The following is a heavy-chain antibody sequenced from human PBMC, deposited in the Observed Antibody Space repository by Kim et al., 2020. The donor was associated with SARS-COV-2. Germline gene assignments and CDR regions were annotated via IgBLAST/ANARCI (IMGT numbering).Heavy chain of an antibody. CDR1: GGSFSGYY. V-gene: IGHV4-34*01. J-gene: IGHJ6*03. D-gene: IGHD2-2*01. Sequence: SETLSLTCAVYGGSFSGYYWSWIRQPPGKGLEWIGEINHSGSTNYNPSLKSRVTISVDTSKNQFSLKLSSVTAADTAVYYCARTVVVIYYYYYYMDVWGKGTTVTVSS. CDR3: ARTVVVIYYYYYYMDV. CDR2: INHSGST.